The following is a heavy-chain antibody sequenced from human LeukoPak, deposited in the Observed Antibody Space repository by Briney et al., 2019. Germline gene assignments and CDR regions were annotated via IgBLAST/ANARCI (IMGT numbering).Heavy chain of an antibody. V-gene: IGHV3-7*01. D-gene: IGHD6-13*01. CDR1: GFTFSSYW. J-gene: IGHJ6*03. Sequence: GGSLRLSCAASGFTFSSYWMSWVRQAPGKGLEWVANIKQDGSEKYYVDSVKGRFTISRDNAKSSLYLQMNSLRAEDTAVYYCARIRSSRQNYYYYYMDVWGKGTTFTVSS. CDR3: ARIRSSRQNYYYYYMDV. CDR2: IKQDGSEK.